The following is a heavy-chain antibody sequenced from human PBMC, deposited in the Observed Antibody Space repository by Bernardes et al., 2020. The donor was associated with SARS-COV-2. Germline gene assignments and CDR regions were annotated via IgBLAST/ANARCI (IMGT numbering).Heavy chain of an antibody. D-gene: IGHD6-19*01. CDR2: INPKSCGT. J-gene: IGHJ6*02. V-gene: IGHV1-2*02. Sequence: ASVKVSCKTSGYTFTDFYIHWLRQAPGQRLEWMGWINPKSCGTNYAQKFQGRVTMTRDTSSSTVYMELNWLRVDDTAIYYCASRHSSFAFYGLDVWGQGTTVIVSS. CDR1: GYTFTDFY. CDR3: ASRHSSFAFYGLDV.